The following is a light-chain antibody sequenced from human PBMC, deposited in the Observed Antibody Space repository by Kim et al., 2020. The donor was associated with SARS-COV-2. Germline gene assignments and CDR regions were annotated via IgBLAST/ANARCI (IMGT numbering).Light chain of an antibody. CDR1: QGIDSQ. CDR2: DAS. J-gene: IGKJ1*01. CDR3: QQRRNWPVT. Sequence: SPAESATRSCRAGQGIDSQLAWYQQKPGQAPRLVIYDASYRATGIPARFSGSGSGTDFTLTISSLEPEDFAVYFCQQRRNWPVTFGQGTKVDIK. V-gene: IGKV3-11*01.